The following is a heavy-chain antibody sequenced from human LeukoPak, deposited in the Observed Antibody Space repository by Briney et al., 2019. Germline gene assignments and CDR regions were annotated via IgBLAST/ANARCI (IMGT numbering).Heavy chain of an antibody. D-gene: IGHD3-9*01. CDR1: GGTFSSYA. J-gene: IGHJ6*04. V-gene: IGHV1-69*13. CDR3: ARDRAPSTAYDILTVVGMDV. Sequence: ASVKVSCKASGGTFSSYAISWVRQAPGQGLEWMGGIIPIFCTAKYAQKFQGRVTITADESTSTAYMELSSLRSEDTAVYYCARDRAPSTAYDILTVVGMDVWGKGTTVTVSS. CDR2: IIPIFCTA.